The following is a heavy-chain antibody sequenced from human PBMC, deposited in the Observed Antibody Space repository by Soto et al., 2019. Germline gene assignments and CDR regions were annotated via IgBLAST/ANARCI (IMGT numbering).Heavy chain of an antibody. CDR2: IYYSGST. V-gene: IGHV4-59*08. CDR1: GGSISSYY. J-gene: IGHJ4*02. CDR3: ARHGYYDFWSGGI. D-gene: IGHD3-3*01. Sequence: SETLSLTCTVSGGSISSYYWSWIRQPPGKGLEWIAYIYYSGSTNYNPSLKSRVTISVDTSKNQFSLKLSSVTAADTAVYYCARHGYYDFWSGGIWGQGTLVTVSS.